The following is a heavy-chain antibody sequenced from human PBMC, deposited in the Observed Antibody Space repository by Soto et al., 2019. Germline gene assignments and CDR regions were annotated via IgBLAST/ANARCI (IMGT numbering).Heavy chain of an antibody. CDR2: ISYDGSNK. CDR1: GFTFSSYG. V-gene: IGHV3-30*03. CDR3: ARPKGGPIVGATYFDY. Sequence: QPGGSLRLSCAASGFTFSSYGMHWVRQAPGKGLEWVAVISYDGSNKYYADSVKGRFTISRDNSKNTLYLQMNSLRAEDTAVYYCARPKGGPIVGATYFDYWGQGTLVTVSS. D-gene: IGHD1-26*01. J-gene: IGHJ4*02.